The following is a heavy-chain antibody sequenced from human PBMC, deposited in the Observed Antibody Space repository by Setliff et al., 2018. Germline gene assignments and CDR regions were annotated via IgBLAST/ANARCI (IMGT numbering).Heavy chain of an antibody. CDR2: VSVGGDNT. Sequence: GGSLRLSCAASGLTFNSYAMSWVRQAPGKGLEWVSSVSVGGDNTYYTDSVKGRFTTSRDNSKNTLSLQMSSLRTEDTAIYFCAGQGPIFGSGLIPGFDQWGQGTMVTVSS. CDR3: AGQGPIFGSGLIPGFDQ. V-gene: IGHV3-23*01. D-gene: IGHD3-3*01. CDR1: GLTFNSYA. J-gene: IGHJ4*02.